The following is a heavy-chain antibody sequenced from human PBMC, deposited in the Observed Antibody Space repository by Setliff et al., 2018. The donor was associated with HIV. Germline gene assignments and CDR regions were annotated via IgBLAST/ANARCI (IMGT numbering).Heavy chain of an antibody. V-gene: IGHV1-69*10. CDR1: GGTFSSYA. CDR2: IIPILGIA. D-gene: IGHD2-21*02. CDR3: ARARHIVVVTAIPDAFDI. Sequence: SVQVSCKASGGTFSSYAISWVRQAPGQGLEWMGGIIPILGIANYAQKFQGRVTITADESTSTAYMELSSLRSEDTAVYYCARARHIVVVTAIPDAFDIWGQGTMVTVSS. J-gene: IGHJ3*02.